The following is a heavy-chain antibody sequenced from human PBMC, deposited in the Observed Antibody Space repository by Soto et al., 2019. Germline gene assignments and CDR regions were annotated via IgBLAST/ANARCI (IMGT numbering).Heavy chain of an antibody. Sequence: QVQLVESGGGVVQPGRSLRLSCAASGFTFSSYAMHWVRQAPGKGLEWVAVISYDGSNKYYADSVKGRFTISRDNSKNTLYLQMNSLKVEDTALYYCARPLWRDDYNWGYFDLWGRGTLVTVSS. CDR3: ARPLWRDDYNWGYFDL. D-gene: IGHD4-4*01. CDR1: GFTFSSYA. V-gene: IGHV3-30-3*01. J-gene: IGHJ2*01. CDR2: ISYDGSNK.